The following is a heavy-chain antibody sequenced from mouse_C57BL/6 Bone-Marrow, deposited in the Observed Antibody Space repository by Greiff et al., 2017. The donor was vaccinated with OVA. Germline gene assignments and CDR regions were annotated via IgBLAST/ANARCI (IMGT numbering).Heavy chain of an antibody. J-gene: IGHJ4*01. CDR2: IYPGSGNT. Sequence: QVQLQQSGAELVRPGASVKLSCKASGYTFTDYYINWVKQRPGQGLEWIARIYPGSGNTYYNEKFKGKATLTAEKSSSTAYMQLSSLTSEDSAVYFCARGEEGGVDYAMDYWGQGTLVTVS. CDR1: GYTFTDYY. CDR3: ARGEEGGVDYAMDY. V-gene: IGHV1-76*01.